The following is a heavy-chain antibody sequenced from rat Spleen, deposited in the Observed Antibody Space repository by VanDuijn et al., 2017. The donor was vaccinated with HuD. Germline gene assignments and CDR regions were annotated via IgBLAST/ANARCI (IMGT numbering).Heavy chain of an antibody. D-gene: IGHD1-4*01. CDR2: ISYSGNT. CDR3: ARWTRYFDY. Sequence: VQLKESGPGLVQPSQTLSLTCTVSGFSLIRYNVHWVRQPPGNKLEWMGYISYSGNTAYRPSLKSRISITRDISRRQVFLQLNSVSTEDTATYYCARWTRYFDYWGQGVMVTVSS. V-gene: IGHV3-1*01. CDR1: GFSLIRYN. J-gene: IGHJ2*01.